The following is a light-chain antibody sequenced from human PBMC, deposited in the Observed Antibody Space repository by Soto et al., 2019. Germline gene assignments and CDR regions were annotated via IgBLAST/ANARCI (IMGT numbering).Light chain of an antibody. J-gene: IGLJ2*01. CDR3: SSYTSSSTVV. Sequence: QSALTQPASVSGSPGQSTTLSCTGTSSDVGGYNFVSWYQQHPGTAPKLMIYDVTNRPSGVSNRFSGSKSGNTASLTISGLQPEDEADYYCSSYTSSSTVVFGGGTKLTVL. V-gene: IGLV2-14*01. CDR1: SSDVGGYNF. CDR2: DVT.